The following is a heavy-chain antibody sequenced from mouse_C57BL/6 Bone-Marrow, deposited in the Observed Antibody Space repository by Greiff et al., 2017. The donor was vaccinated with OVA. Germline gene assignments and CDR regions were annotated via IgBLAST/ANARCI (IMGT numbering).Heavy chain of an antibody. CDR3: ARANSNYVLFAY. J-gene: IGHJ3*01. CDR2: ISDGGSYT. Sequence: EVHLVESGGGLVKPGGSLKLSCAASGFTFSSYAMSWVRQTPEKRLEWVATISDGGSYTYYPDNVKGRFTISRDNAKNNLYLQMSHLKSEDTAMYYCARANSNYVLFAYWGQGTLVTVSA. V-gene: IGHV5-4*01. CDR1: GFTFSSYA. D-gene: IGHD2-5*01.